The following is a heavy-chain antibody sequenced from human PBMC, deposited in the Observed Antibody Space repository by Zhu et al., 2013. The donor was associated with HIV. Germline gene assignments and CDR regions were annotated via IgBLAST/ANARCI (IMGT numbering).Heavy chain of an antibody. Sequence: QVQLVQSGAEVKKPGSSVKVSCKASGGTFSSYAISWVRQAPGQGLEWMGWISAYNGNTNYAQKLQGRVTMTTDTSTSTAYMELRSLRSDDTAVYYCARDRCSGGSCYSVWFDPWGQGTLVTVSS. J-gene: IGHJ5*02. V-gene: IGHV1-18*01. CDR1: GGTFSSYA. D-gene: IGHD2-15*01. CDR3: ARDRCSGGSCYSVWFDP. CDR2: ISAYNGNT.